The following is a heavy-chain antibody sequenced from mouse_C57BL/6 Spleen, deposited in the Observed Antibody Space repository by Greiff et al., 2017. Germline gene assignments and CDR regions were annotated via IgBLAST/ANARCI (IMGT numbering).Heavy chain of an antibody. V-gene: IGHV1-15*01. Sequence: QVQLQQSGAELVRPGASVTLSCKASGYTFTDYEMHWVKQTPVHGLEWIGAIDPETGGTAYNQKFKGKAILTADKSSSTAYMELRSLTSEDSAVYYCTRSGYYGSGYYFDYWGQGTTLTVSS. D-gene: IGHD1-1*01. CDR3: TRSGYYGSGYYFDY. CDR1: GYTFTDYE. CDR2: IDPETGGT. J-gene: IGHJ2*01.